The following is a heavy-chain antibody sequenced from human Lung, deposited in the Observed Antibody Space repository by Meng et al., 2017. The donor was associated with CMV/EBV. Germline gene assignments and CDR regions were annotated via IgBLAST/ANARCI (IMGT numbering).Heavy chain of an antibody. V-gene: IGHV3-23*03. CDR3: AKGKWGGYYYYYGMDV. CDR2: IYSGDDST. Sequence: GESXKISCAASGFTFSTFAMSWVRQAPGKGLQWVSVIYSGDDSTYYADSVKGRFTISRDNSKNMLYLQMNSLRAEDSAVYFCAKGKWGGYYYYYGMDVWGRGTTVTVSS. J-gene: IGHJ6*02. D-gene: IGHD1-26*01. CDR1: GFTFSTFA.